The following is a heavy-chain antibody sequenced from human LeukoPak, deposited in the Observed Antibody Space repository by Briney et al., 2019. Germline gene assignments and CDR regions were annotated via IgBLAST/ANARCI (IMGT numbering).Heavy chain of an antibody. CDR3: AKGRLQYFDY. CDR1: GFTFRNYA. D-gene: IGHD4-11*01. Sequence: GGSLRLSCAASGFTFRNYAMTRVRQAPGKGLGWVSTLSDSGGNTYYADSVKGRVTISRDNSKNTLYLQMNSLRAEDTAVYYCAKGRLQYFDYWGQGTLVTVSS. J-gene: IGHJ4*02. V-gene: IGHV3-23*01. CDR2: LSDSGGNT.